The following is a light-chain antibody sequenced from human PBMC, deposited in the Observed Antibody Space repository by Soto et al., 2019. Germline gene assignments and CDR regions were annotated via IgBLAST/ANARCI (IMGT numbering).Light chain of an antibody. CDR2: GAS. J-gene: IGKJ5*01. V-gene: IGKV3D-15*01. CDR3: QQHNQWPIT. Sequence: EIVLTQSPGTLSLSPGERATLSCRASERLSSVYLAWYQQRPGQPPRLLIYGASNRATGIPDRFSGSGSGTEFTLTINSLQSEDSAVYYCQQHNQWPITFGQGTRLEI. CDR1: ERLSSVY.